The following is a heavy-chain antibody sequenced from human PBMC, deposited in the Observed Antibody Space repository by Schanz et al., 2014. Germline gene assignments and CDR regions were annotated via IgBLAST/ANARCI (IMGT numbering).Heavy chain of an antibody. J-gene: IGHJ2*01. V-gene: IGHV3-23*04. CDR2: FDAHDGRA. CDR3: AKDAPYPFDL. CDR1: GFGFSSHS. Sequence: EVQLVESGGGLVKPGGSLRLSCAASGFGFSSHSFNWVRQAPGKGLEWVSGFDAHDGRAYYADSAKGRFTISRDNSKSTLYLQMNSLRAEDTAIYYCAKDAPYPFDLWGRGTLITVSS.